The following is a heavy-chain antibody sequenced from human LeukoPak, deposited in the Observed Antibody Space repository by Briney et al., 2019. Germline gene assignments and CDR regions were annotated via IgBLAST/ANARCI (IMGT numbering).Heavy chain of an antibody. CDR3: ARDGCSSTSCYLGFDY. CDR1: GGTFSSYA. J-gene: IGHJ4*02. Sequence: EASVKVSCKASGGTFSSYAISWVRQAPGQGLEWMGGIIPIFGTANYAQKFQGRVTITADESTSTAYMELRSLRSDDTAVYYCARDGCSSTSCYLGFDYWGQGTLVTVPS. V-gene: IGHV1-69*13. D-gene: IGHD2-2*01. CDR2: IIPIFGTA.